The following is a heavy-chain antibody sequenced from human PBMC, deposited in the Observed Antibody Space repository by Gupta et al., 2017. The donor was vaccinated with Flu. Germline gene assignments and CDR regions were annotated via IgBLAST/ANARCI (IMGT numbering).Heavy chain of an antibody. CDR2: ISYDGSNK. CDR1: TFSSYG. Sequence: TFSSYGMHWVRQAPGKGLEWVAVISYDGSNKYEAYAVKGRFTISRDNSKNTLYLQMNSLRAEDTAVYYCAKGSQYYGMDVWGQGTTVTVSS. CDR3: AKGSQYYGMDV. J-gene: IGHJ6*02. V-gene: IGHV3-30*18.